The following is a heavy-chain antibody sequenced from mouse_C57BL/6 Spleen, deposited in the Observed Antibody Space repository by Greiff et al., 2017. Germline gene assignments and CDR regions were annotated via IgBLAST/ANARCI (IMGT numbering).Heavy chain of an antibody. CDR3: ARQDPFAY. V-gene: IGHV5-6*01. CDR1: GFTFSSYG. J-gene: IGHJ3*01. CDR2: ISSGGSYT. Sequence: EVKLVESGGDLVKPGGSLKLSCAASGFTFSSYGMSWVRQTPDKRLEWVATISSGGSYTYYPDSVKGRFTISRDNAKNTLYLQMSSLKSEDTAMYYCARQDPFAYWGQGTLVTVSA.